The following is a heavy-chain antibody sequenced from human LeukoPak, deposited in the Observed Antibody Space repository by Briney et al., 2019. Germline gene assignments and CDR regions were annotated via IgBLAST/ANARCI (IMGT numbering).Heavy chain of an antibody. CDR2: IKQDGSEK. J-gene: IGHJ6*03. Sequence: GGSLRLSCAASGFTFSSYWMSWVRQAPGKGLEWVANIKQDGSEKYCVDSVKGRFTISRDNAKNSLYLQMNSLRAEDTAVYYCARARGEAAAGPYKYYYMDVWGKGTTVSVSS. CDR3: ARARGEAAAGPYKYYYMDV. D-gene: IGHD6-13*01. V-gene: IGHV3-7*01. CDR1: GFTFSSYW.